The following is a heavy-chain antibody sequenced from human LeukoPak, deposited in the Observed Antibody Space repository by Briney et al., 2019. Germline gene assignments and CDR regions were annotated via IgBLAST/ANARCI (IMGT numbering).Heavy chain of an antibody. CDR1: GYTFTSYG. Sequence: ASVKVSCKASGYTFTSYGISWVRQAPGQGLEWMGWISAYNGNTNYAQKLQGRVTMTTDTSTSTAYMELSSLRSEDTAVYYCARAPVVPPYYYYYYMDVWGKGTTVTVSS. D-gene: IGHD2-21*01. J-gene: IGHJ6*03. CDR3: ARAPVVPPYYYYYYMDV. V-gene: IGHV1-18*01. CDR2: ISAYNGNT.